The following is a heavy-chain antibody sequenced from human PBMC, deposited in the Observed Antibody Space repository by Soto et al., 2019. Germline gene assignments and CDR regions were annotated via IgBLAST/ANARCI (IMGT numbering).Heavy chain of an antibody. CDR3: VRSEDTPTRRIVVVPAARENWFDP. D-gene: IGHD2-2*01. CDR2: INHSGST. V-gene: IGHV4-34*01. Sequence: SETLSLTCAVYGGSFSGYYWSWIRQPPGKGLEWIGEINHSGSTNYNPSLKSRVTISVDTSKNQFSLKLSSVTAADTAVYYCVRSEDTPTRRIVVVPAARENWFDPWGQGTLVTVSS. J-gene: IGHJ5*02. CDR1: GGSFSGYY.